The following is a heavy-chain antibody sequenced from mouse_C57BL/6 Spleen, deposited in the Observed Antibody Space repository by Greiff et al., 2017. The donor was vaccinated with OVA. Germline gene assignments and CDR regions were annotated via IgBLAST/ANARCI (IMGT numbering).Heavy chain of an antibody. CDR1: GYTFTSYW. Sequence: QVQLQQPGAELVKPGASVKMSCKASGYTFTSYWITWVKQRPGQGLEWIGDLYPGSGSTNYNEKFKSKATLTVDTSSSTAYMQLSSLTSEDSAVYYCARGSSGYPYYYAMDYWGQGTSVTVSS. CDR2: LYPGSGST. D-gene: IGHD3-2*02. V-gene: IGHV1-55*01. J-gene: IGHJ4*01. CDR3: ARGSSGYPYYYAMDY.